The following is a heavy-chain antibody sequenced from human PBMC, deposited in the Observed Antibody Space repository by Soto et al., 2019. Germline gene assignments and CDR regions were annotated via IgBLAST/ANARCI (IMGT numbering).Heavy chain of an antibody. D-gene: IGHD6-19*01. J-gene: IGHJ4*02. CDR2: ISAYNGNT. V-gene: IGHV1-18*01. CDR3: ARSRYSSGNYYFDY. CDR1: GYTFTSYG. Sequence: ASVKVSCKASGYTFTSYGISWVRQAPGQGLEWMGWISAYNGNTNYAQKLQGRVTMTTDTSTSTAYMELSSLRSEDTAVYYCARSRYSSGNYYFDYWGQGTLVTVSS.